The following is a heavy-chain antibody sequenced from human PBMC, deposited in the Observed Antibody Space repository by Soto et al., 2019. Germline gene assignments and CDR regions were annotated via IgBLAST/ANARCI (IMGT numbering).Heavy chain of an antibody. D-gene: IGHD3-3*01. V-gene: IGHV2-5*05. CDR1: GFSLSTNGVG. CDR2: SYWEDDH. J-gene: IGHJ4*02. CDR3: AREVYYGSYFDS. Sequence: QITLKESGPPLVTPTQTLTLTCTFSGFSLSTNGVGVGWLRQPPGKALEGRALSYWEDDHRYGPSLKSRRTITKDTSNDEVVLTMSTFAPADPATYYCAREVYYGSYFDSWGQGALVAVSS.